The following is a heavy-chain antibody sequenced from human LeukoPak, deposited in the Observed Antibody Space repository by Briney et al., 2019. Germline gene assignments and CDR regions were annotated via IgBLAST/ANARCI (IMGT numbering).Heavy chain of an antibody. CDR2: IYYSGST. Sequence: SETLSLTCTVSGGSISSSSYYWGWIRQPPGKGLEWIGSIYYSGSTYYNPSLKSRVTISVDTSKNQFSLKMNSVTAADTAVYYCATVRLNWFDPWGQGTLVTVSS. V-gene: IGHV4-39*07. J-gene: IGHJ5*02. D-gene: IGHD1-1*01. CDR1: GGSISSSSYY. CDR3: ATVRLNWFDP.